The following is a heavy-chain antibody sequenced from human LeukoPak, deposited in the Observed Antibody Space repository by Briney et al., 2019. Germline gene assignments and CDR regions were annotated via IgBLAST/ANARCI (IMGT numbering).Heavy chain of an antibody. CDR3: ARDHSYYFGSQTSTLDV. CDR1: GASIRTGGFY. Sequence: SETLSLTCTISGASIRTGGFYWTWIRQPPGEGLEWIGYIYYTGSVDYNASLKSRLTISLDTSKNRFSLKLNSVTAADTAVYYCARDHSYYFGSQTSTLDVWGQGTAVTVSS. J-gene: IGHJ6*02. D-gene: IGHD3-10*01. CDR2: IYYTGSV. V-gene: IGHV4-31*03.